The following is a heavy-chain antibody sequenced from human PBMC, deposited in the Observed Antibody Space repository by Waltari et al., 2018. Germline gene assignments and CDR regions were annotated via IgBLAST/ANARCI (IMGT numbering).Heavy chain of an antibody. Sequence: QVQLVQSGAEVKKPGASVKVSCKASGYTFTSYPMHWVRPAPGQRLEWMGWINAGNGNTKYSQKFQGRVTITRDTSASTAYMELSSLRSEDTAVYYCARGWQDYYDSSGSWFDYWGQGTLVTVSS. V-gene: IGHV1-3*01. J-gene: IGHJ4*02. CDR2: INAGNGNT. CDR3: ARGWQDYYDSSGSWFDY. CDR1: GYTFTSYP. D-gene: IGHD3-22*01.